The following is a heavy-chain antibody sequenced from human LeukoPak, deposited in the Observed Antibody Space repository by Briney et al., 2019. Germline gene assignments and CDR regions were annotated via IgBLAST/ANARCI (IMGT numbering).Heavy chain of an antibody. Sequence: GGSLRLSCAASGFTVSSNYMSWVRQAPGKGLEWVSVIYSGGSTYYADSVKGRFTISRDNSKNTLYLQMNSLRAEDTAVYYCAKDPRLTMTTVTIGFDYWGQGTLVTVSS. J-gene: IGHJ4*02. CDR2: IYSGGST. CDR1: GFTVSSNY. D-gene: IGHD4-17*01. CDR3: AKDPRLTMTTVTIGFDY. V-gene: IGHV3-53*01.